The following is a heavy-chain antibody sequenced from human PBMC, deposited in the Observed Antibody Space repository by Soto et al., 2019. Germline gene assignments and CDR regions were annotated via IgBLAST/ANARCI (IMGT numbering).Heavy chain of an antibody. CDR1: GFTFSSYG. V-gene: IGHV3-30*18. Sequence: GGSLRLSCAASGFTFSSYGMHWVRQAPGKGLEWVAVISYDGSNKYYADSVKGRFTISRDNSKNTLYLQMNSLRAEDTAVYYCAKDCYYDSSGYHWFDPWGQGTLVTVSS. J-gene: IGHJ5*02. CDR3: AKDCYYDSSGYHWFDP. D-gene: IGHD3-22*01. CDR2: ISYDGSNK.